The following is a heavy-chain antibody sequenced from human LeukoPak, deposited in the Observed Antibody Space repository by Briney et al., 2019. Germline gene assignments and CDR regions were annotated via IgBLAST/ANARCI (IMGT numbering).Heavy chain of an antibody. CDR3: ARGASVRGVIITNFDY. CDR1: GGTFSSYA. CDR2: IIPILGIA. Sequence: ASVKVSCKASGGTFSSYAISWVRQAPGQGLEWMGRIIPILGIANYAQKFQGRVTITADKSTSTAYMELSSLRSEDTAVYYCARGASVRGVIITNFDYWGQGTLVTVSS. J-gene: IGHJ4*02. V-gene: IGHV1-69*04. D-gene: IGHD3-10*01.